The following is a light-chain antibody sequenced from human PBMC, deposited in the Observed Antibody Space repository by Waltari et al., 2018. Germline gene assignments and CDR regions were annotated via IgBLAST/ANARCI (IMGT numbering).Light chain of an antibody. CDR3: AAWDNSLSSPV. J-gene: IGLJ2*01. Sequence: QSVLTQPPSASGAPGQSVTISCSGSSSNIGSNYVYWYQQLPGTAPKLLIYYSNQRPSGVPDRFSVSNSGTSASLAITGLRSEDEADYYCAAWDNSLSSPVFGGGTRLTVL. CDR1: SSNIGSNY. CDR2: YSN. V-gene: IGLV1-47*02.